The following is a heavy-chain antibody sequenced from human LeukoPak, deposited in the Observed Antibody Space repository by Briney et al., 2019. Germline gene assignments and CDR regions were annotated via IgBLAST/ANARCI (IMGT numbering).Heavy chain of an antibody. CDR1: GFTLSHYY. J-gene: IGHJ4*02. CDR2: ISSSGDTI. V-gene: IGHV3-11*01. Sequence: SGGSLRLSCAASGFTLSHYYTTWIRQAPGKGLEWLSCISSSGDTIYYADSVKGRSTVSRDNAENSLYLQMNSLRAEDTAMYYCARQGSEIDYWGQGTLVTVSS. CDR3: ARQGSEIDY.